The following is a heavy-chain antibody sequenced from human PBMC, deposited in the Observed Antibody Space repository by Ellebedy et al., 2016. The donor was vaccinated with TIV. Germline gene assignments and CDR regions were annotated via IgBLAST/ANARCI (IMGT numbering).Heavy chain of an antibody. Sequence: GGSLRLSXAASGFTVSSNYMSWVRQAPGKGLEWVSVIYSGGSTYYADSVKGRFTISRDNSKNTLYLQMNSLRAEDTAVYYCTTDGDYREGDYWGQGTLVTVSS. CDR3: TTDGDYREGDY. J-gene: IGHJ4*02. D-gene: IGHD3-10*01. V-gene: IGHV3-53*01. CDR1: GFTVSSNY. CDR2: IYSGGST.